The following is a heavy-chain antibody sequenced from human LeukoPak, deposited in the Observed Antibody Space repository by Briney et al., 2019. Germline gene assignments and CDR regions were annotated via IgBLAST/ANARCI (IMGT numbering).Heavy chain of an antibody. CDR1: GFTVSSNY. D-gene: IGHD6-13*01. CDR2: IYSGGST. CDR3: ARDRGIAAPMDV. Sequence: GSLRLSCAASGFTVSSNYMSWVRQAPGKGLEWVSVIYSGGSTYYADSVKGRFTISRDNSKNTLYLQMNSLRAEDTAVYYCARDRGIAAPMDVWGKGTTVTVSS. V-gene: IGHV3-66*02. J-gene: IGHJ6*03.